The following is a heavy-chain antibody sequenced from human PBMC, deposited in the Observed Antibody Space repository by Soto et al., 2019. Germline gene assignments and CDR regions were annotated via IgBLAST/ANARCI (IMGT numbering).Heavy chain of an antibody. D-gene: IGHD4-17*01. V-gene: IGHV4-59*01. CDR1: GSSISPFY. J-gene: IGHJ4*02. CDR3: PRVGGYYGDYPNFDY. Sequence: QVQLQESGPGLVKPSETLSLTCTVSGSSISPFYWIWLRQPPGKGLEWIGYIYYTGSTKYNPSLKRRVTLSLGTSGNQRSLRLSSVTAADTAVYYGPRVGGYYGDYPNFDYWGPGTLVAVSS. CDR2: IYYTGST.